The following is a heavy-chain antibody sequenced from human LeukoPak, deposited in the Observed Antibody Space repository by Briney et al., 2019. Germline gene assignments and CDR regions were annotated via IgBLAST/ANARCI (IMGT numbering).Heavy chain of an antibody. V-gene: IGHV4-59*12. D-gene: IGHD6-6*01. Sequence: SETLSLTCTVSGGSISSYYWSWIRQPPGKGLEWIGYIHYSGSTNYNPSLKSRLTISVETSKNQFSLKLSSVTAADTAVYYCARAPSIAALGSFDYWGQGTLVTVSS. J-gene: IGHJ4*02. CDR2: IHYSGST. CDR1: GGSISSYY. CDR3: ARAPSIAALGSFDY.